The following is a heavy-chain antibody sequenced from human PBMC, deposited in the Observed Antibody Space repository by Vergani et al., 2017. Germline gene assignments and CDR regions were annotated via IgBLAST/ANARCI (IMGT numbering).Heavy chain of an antibody. CDR1: ESSFISNE. Sequence: EKQLVQSGSETKKPGESLKISCKYSESSFISNEIAWVRQMSGKGLQWMGNINPIDSKIAYSPSFQGQAIMSLDKSITTAYLQWRSLKASDTAIYYCTRHXPCGDGACLHFDHWGQGTQVTVSS. V-gene: IGHV5-51*01. CDR3: TRHXPCGDGACLHFDH. CDR2: INPIDSKI. J-gene: IGHJ4*02. D-gene: IGHD2-21*01.